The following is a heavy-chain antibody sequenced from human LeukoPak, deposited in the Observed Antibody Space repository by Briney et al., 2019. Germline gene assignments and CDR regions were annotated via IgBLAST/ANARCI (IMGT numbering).Heavy chain of an antibody. CDR1: GYTFTGYY. V-gene: IGHV1-2*02. Sequence: GASVKVSCKASGYTFTGYYMHWVRQAPGQGLEWMGWINPNSGGTSYAQKFQGRVTITRNTSISTAYMELSSLRSEDTAVYYCARGEALWFGGPDAFDIWGQGTMVTVSS. CDR2: INPNSGGT. CDR3: ARGEALWFGGPDAFDI. D-gene: IGHD3-10*01. J-gene: IGHJ3*02.